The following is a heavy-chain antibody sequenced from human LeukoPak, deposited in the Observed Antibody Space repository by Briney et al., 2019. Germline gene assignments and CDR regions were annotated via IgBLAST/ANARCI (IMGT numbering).Heavy chain of an antibody. Sequence: SETLSLTCAVSGYSISSGYYWGWIRQPPGKGLEWIGSIYHSGSTYYNPSLKSRVTISVDTSKNQFSLKLSSVTAADTAVYYCASRRLGATPGHDAFDIWGQETMVTVSS. J-gene: IGHJ3*02. CDR1: GYSISSGYY. D-gene: IGHD1-26*01. CDR2: IYHSGST. V-gene: IGHV4-38-2*01. CDR3: ASRRLGATPGHDAFDI.